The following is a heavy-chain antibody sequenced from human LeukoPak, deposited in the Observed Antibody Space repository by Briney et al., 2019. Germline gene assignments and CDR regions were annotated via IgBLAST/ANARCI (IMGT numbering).Heavy chain of an antibody. Sequence: GGSLRLSCATSGFTFSSYEMNWVRQAPGKGLEWVSYISSSGNTIYYPDSVKGRFTISRDTAKNTLYLQMNSLRAEDTAVYYCARVAGGTTFDYWGQGALVTVSS. CDR3: ARVAGGTTFDY. CDR2: ISSSGNTI. J-gene: IGHJ4*02. D-gene: IGHD6-13*01. V-gene: IGHV3-48*03. CDR1: GFTFSSYE.